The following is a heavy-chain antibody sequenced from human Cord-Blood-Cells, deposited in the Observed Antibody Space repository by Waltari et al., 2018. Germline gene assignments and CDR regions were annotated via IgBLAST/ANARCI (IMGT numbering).Heavy chain of an antibody. CDR1: AYTFTSHA. CDR2: MNPNSGNT. V-gene: IGHV1-8*01. CDR3: ARGRGYDILTGYYMRY. J-gene: IGHJ4*02. Sequence: QVQLVQSGAAVKKPGASVKVACKAPAYTFTSHALTWVRQATGEGLEWVGWMNPNSGNTGYAQKFQGRVTMTRNTSISTAYMELSSLRSEDTAVYYCARGRGYDILTGYYMRYWGQGTLVTVSS. D-gene: IGHD3-9*01.